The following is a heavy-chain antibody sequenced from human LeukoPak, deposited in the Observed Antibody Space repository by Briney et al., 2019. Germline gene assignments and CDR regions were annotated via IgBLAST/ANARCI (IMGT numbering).Heavy chain of an antibody. V-gene: IGHV1-2*02. CDR3: ARVDTMVRGVIIRVFDY. D-gene: IGHD3-10*01. CDR1: GYTFTGYY. CDR2: INPNSGDT. J-gene: IGHJ4*02. Sequence: ASVKVSCKASGYTFTGYYIHWVRQAPGQGLEWMGWINPNSGDTNYAQKFQGRVTMTRDTSISTAYMELSRLRSDDTAVYYCARVDTMVRGVIIRVFDYWGQGTLVTVSS.